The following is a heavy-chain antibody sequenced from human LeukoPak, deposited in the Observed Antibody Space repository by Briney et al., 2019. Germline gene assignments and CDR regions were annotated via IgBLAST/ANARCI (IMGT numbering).Heavy chain of an antibody. V-gene: IGHV1-69*06. CDR3: ARDEDRYDYAWGSYPIRYLGY. D-gene: IGHD3-16*02. J-gene: IGHJ4*02. CDR1: GGTFSSYA. Sequence: SVKVSCKASGGTFSSYAISWVRQAPGQGLEWMGGIIPIFGTANYAQKFQGRVTITADKSTSTAYMELSSLRSEDTAVYYCARDEDRYDYAWGSYPIRYLGYWGQGTLVTVSS. CDR2: IIPIFGTA.